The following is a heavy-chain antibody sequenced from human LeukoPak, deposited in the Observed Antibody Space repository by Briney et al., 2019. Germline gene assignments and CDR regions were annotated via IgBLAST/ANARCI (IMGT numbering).Heavy chain of an antibody. CDR3: ARDFWNFDDSRGYYRDFDS. D-gene: IGHD3-22*01. Sequence: ASVKVSCKATSYISWVRQAPGQGLEWMGWIGSYTGDTYYAQKFQGRVTVTTDTSSSAAYMELRSLRSDDTAVYYCARDFWNFDDSRGYYRDFDSWGQGTLVTVSS. CDR1: SY. J-gene: IGHJ5*01. CDR2: IGSYTGDT. V-gene: IGHV1-18*01.